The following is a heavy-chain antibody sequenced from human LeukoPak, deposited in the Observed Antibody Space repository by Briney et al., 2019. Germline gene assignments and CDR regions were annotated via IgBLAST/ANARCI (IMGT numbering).Heavy chain of an antibody. J-gene: IGHJ6*03. CDR2: ISAYNGNT. CDR3: ARHKRAGSGGSCLPVCYYYMDV. V-gene: IGHV1-18*01. CDR1: GYTFTSYG. D-gene: IGHD2-15*01. Sequence: ASVKVSCKASGYTFTSYGISWVRPAPGQGVEWMGWISAYNGNTNSAQKLQGRVTMTTDTSTSTAYLELRSLRSDDTAVYYCARHKRAGSGGSCLPVCYYYMDVWGKGTTVTVSS.